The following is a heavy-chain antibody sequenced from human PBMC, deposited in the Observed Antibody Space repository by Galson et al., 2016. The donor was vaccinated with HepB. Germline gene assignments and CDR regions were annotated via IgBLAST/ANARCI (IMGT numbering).Heavy chain of an antibody. D-gene: IGHD2-21*02. CDR1: GGSISSYF. CDR2: IYKSGST. J-gene: IGHJ4*02. V-gene: IGHV4-59*01. CDR3: ARGVTGTPYFDF. Sequence: SETLSLTCTISGGSISSYFWSWIRQTPGKGLEWIGCIYKSGSTNYSPSLNSRVTLSVDTSKNQFSLKLGSVTAADTAVYYCARGVTGTPYFDFRGQGALVTVSS.